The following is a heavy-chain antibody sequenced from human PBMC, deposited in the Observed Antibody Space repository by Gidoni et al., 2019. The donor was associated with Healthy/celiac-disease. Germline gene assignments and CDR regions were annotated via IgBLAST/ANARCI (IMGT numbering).Heavy chain of an antibody. CDR3: ARSMEINGYSSGWSSPDY. V-gene: IGHV1-2*04. CDR1: GYTFTGYY. CDR2: INPNSGGT. Sequence: QVQLVQSGAEVKKPGASVKVSCKASGYTFTGYYMHWVRQAPGQRLEWMGWINPNSGGTNYAQKFQGWVTMTRDTSISTAYMELSRLRSDDTAVYYCARSMEINGYSSGWSSPDYWGQGTLVTVSS. J-gene: IGHJ4*02. D-gene: IGHD6-19*01.